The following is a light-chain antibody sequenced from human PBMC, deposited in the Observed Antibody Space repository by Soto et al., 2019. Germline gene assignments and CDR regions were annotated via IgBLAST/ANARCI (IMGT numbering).Light chain of an antibody. Sequence: EIELTQSPATLSLSPGERAPLSCRASQSVSSFLVWYQQKPGQAPRLLIYDAVNRVTGIPARFSGSGSGTDFTLTISSLQPEDFATYYCQQSYSTPTFGQGTKVDIK. CDR3: QQSYSTPT. J-gene: IGKJ1*01. V-gene: IGKV3-11*01. CDR2: DAV. CDR1: QSVSSF.